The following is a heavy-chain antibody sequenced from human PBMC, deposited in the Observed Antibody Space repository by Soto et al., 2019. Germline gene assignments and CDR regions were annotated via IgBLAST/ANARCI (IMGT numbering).Heavy chain of an antibody. CDR3: AKVTGILDCSRASCYMYYYYYMDV. CDR2: ISGSGGST. V-gene: IGHV3-23*01. Sequence: GGSLRLSCAASGFTFSNYAMSWVRQAPGKGLEWVSAISGSGGSTYYADSVKGRFTISRDNSKDTLYLQMNSLRAEDTAVYYCAKVTGILDCSRASCYMYYYYYMDVWGKGTTVTVSS. J-gene: IGHJ6*03. D-gene: IGHD2-2*02. CDR1: GFTFSNYA.